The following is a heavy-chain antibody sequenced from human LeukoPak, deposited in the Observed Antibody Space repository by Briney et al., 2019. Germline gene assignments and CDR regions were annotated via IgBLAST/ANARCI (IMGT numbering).Heavy chain of an antibody. D-gene: IGHD3-9*01. CDR1: GFSLSTSGMC. CDR3: ARSSNWLDWFDP. Sequence: SGPALVKPTQTLTLTCTFSGFSLSTSGMCVSWIRQPPGKALEWLARIDWDDDKYYSTSLKTRLTISKDTSKNQVVLTMTNMDPVDTATYYCARSSNWLDWFDPWGQGTLVTVSS. J-gene: IGHJ5*02. CDR2: IDWDDDK. V-gene: IGHV2-70*11.